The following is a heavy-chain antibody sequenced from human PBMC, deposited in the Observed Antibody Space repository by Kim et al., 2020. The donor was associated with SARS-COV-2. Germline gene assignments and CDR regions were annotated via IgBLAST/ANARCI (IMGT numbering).Heavy chain of an antibody. CDR3: ARGGEVGVYWFDP. J-gene: IGHJ5*02. Sequence: NYAQKFQGRVTLTTDISTNTAYMDLTSLRSEDTAVYYGARGGEVGVYWFDPWGQGTLVTVSS. D-gene: IGHD3-22*01. V-gene: IGHV1-69*02.